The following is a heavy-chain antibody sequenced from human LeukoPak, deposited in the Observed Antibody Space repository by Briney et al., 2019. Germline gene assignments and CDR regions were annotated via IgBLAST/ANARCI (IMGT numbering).Heavy chain of an antibody. CDR1: GFTFSNYA. CDR2: ISGSGSST. Sequence: GGSLRLSCAASGFTFSNYAMTWVRQAPGKGLEWVSGISGSGSSTYYADSVKGRFTISRDNSKNTLYLQMNSLRAEDTAVYYCARHFWSGYWPYYYGMDVWGQGTTVTVSS. V-gene: IGHV3-23*01. J-gene: IGHJ6*02. D-gene: IGHD3-3*02. CDR3: ARHFWSGYWPYYYGMDV.